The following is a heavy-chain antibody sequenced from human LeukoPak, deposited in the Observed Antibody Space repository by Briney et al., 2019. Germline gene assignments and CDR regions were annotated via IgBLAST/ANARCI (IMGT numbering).Heavy chain of an antibody. Sequence: ASVKVSCKASGYTFTSYYMHWVRQAPGQGLEWMGIIYPSGGSTSYAQKFQGRVTMTRDTSTSTVYMELSSLRSEDTAVYYCAREPSSWYYFDYWGQGTLVTVSS. CDR1: GYTFTSYY. D-gene: IGHD6-13*01. V-gene: IGHV1-46*01. CDR2: IYPSGGST. J-gene: IGHJ4*02. CDR3: AREPSSWYYFDY.